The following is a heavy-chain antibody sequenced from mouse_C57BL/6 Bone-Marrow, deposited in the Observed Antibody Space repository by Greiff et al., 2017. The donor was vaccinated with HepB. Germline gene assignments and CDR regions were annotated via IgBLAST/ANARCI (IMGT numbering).Heavy chain of an antibody. J-gene: IGHJ2*01. CDR1: GFRFNTYA. CDR3: VRDYGKGFDY. CDR2: IRSKSNNYAT. D-gene: IGHD1-1*01. V-gene: IGHV10-1*01. Sequence: GGGLVQPKGSLKLSCAASGFRFNTYAMNWVRQAPGKGLEWVARIRSKSNNYATYYADSVKDRFTISRDDSESMLYLQMNNLKTEDTAMYYCVRDYGKGFDYWGQGTTLTVSS.